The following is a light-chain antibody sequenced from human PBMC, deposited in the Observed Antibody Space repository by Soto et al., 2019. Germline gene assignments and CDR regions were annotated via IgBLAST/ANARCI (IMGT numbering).Light chain of an antibody. J-gene: IGLJ1*01. V-gene: IGLV2-14*03. Sequence: QSVLTQPASVSGSPGQSITISCTGTSSDVGSYNFVSWYQQHPGKAPQLMIYDVSYRPSGVTSRFSGSKSGNTASLTISGLQAEDEADYFCNSYTSSNSYVFGNGTKLTVL. CDR1: SSDVGSYNF. CDR3: NSYTSSNSYV. CDR2: DVS.